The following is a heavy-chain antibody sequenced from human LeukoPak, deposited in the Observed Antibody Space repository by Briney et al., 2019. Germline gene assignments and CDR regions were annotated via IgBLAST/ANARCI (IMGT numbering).Heavy chain of an antibody. V-gene: IGHV3-30-3*01. J-gene: IGHJ4*02. CDR1: GFTFSNYG. D-gene: IGHD1-26*01. CDR3: ASRSGSFYYFDY. CDR2: ISYDGSNK. Sequence: GRSLRLSCVASGFTFSNYGLHWVRQAPGKGLEWVAVISYDGSNKYYADSVKGRFTISRDNSKNTLYLQMNSLSAEDTAVYYCASRSGSFYYFDYWGQGTLVTVSS.